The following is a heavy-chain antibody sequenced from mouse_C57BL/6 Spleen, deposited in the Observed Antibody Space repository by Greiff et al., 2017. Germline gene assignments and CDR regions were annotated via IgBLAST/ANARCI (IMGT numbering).Heavy chain of an antibody. CDR1: GYSITSGYY. CDR2: ISYDGSN. Sequence: DVKLVESGPGLVKPSQSLSLTCSVTGYSITSGYYWNWIRQFPGNKLEWMGYISYDGSNNYNPSLKNRISITRDTSKNQFFLKLNSVTTEDTATYYCARFPLLGYFDYWGQGTTLTVSS. V-gene: IGHV3-6*01. D-gene: IGHD1-1*01. J-gene: IGHJ2*01. CDR3: ARFPLLGYFDY.